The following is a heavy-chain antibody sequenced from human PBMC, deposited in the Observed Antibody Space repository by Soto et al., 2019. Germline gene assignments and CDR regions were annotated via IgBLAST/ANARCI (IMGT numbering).Heavy chain of an antibody. CDR1: GYTFTDHY. J-gene: IGHJ5*02. Sequence: ASVKVSCKASGYTFTDHYMHWLRQAPGQGLAWVGWIGPYSGVTKYAQKFQGRITMTGDMSISTAYMELSRLRSDDTAVYYCARDAERNWFDPWGQGTLVTVSS. CDR3: ARDAERNWFDP. CDR2: IGPYSGVT. V-gene: IGHV1-2*02.